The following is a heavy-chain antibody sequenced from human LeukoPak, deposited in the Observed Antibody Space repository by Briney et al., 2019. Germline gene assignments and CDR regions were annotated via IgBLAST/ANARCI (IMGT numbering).Heavy chain of an antibody. J-gene: IGHJ5*02. CDR2: IYYSGSA. Sequence: SETLSLTCTVSGGSISNYYWSWIRQPPGKGLEWIGYIYYSGSANYNPPLKSRVTISVDTSESQFSLEVTSVTAADTAVYYCARVGGYNSLDLWGQGTLVTVSS. CDR1: GGSISNYY. CDR3: ARVGGYNSLDL. V-gene: IGHV4-59*01. D-gene: IGHD5-24*01.